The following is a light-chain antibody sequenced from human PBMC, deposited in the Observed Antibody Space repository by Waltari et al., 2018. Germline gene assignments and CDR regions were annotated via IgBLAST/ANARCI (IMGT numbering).Light chain of an antibody. CDR1: QSILYKSNDKNY. CDR2: WAS. V-gene: IGKV4-1*01. J-gene: IGKJ1*01. CDR3: QQYYSRRT. Sequence: IVMTQSPASLAVSLGERATINCKASQSILYKSNDKNYLALYQQKPGQPPKLLIYWASTRESGVPDRFSGSGSGTDFTLTISSLQAEDVAVYYCQQYYSRRTFGQGTKVEI.